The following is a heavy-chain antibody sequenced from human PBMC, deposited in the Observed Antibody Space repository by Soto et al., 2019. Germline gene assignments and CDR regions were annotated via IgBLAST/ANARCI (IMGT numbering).Heavy chain of an antibody. J-gene: IGHJ4*02. D-gene: IGHD1-7*01. CDR2: IFHAGYT. CDR3: ARSDGNYRPDC. V-gene: IGHV4-4*02. CDR1: GGSISENW. Sequence: QVQLQESGPGLVTPSGTLSLTCAVSGGSISENWWSWVRQPPGKGLEWIGEIFHAGYTNYNPCLKSRVTLSIDPSRNQFSLHMNSVTAADTAMYFCARSDGNYRPDCWGQGTLATVSS.